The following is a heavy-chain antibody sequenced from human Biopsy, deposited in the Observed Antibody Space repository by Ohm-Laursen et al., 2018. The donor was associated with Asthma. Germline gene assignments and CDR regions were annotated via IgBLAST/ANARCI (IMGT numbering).Heavy chain of an antibody. J-gene: IGHJ6*02. Sequence: SETLSLTCSLSSGSGGYMRSGNYYWGWIRQPPGKGLEWIGSIYYSGATYYNPSLESRVTVSADTSKNQFSRKLPSVTAADTAVYYCVRGSSSWHHGPFHYYYGLDVWGQGTTATVSS. CDR3: VRGSSSWHHGPFHYYYGLDV. CDR2: IYYSGAT. CDR1: SGSGGYMRSGNYY. D-gene: IGHD6-13*01. V-gene: IGHV4-39*01.